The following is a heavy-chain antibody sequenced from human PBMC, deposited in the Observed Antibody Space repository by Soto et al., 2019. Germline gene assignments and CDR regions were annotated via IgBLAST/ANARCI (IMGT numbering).Heavy chain of an antibody. D-gene: IGHD6-19*01. CDR3: ARGIAVAAYNWFDP. J-gene: IGHJ5*02. CDR2: IYHSGST. V-gene: IGHV4-4*02. CDR1: SGSISSSNW. Sequence: SETLSLTCAVSSGSISSSNWWSWVRQPPGKGLEWIGEIYHSGSTNYNPSLKSRVTISVDKSKNQFSLKLSSVTAADTAVYYCARGIAVAAYNWFDPWGQGTLVTVSS.